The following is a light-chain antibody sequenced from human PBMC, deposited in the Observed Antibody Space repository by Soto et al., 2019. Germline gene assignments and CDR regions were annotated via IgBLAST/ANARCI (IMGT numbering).Light chain of an antibody. Sequence: EIVLTQSPATPSLSPGERATLSCRASQSISSHLAWYQQKPGQAPRLLIYDASNRATGIPARFSGSGSGTDFTLPISSLEPEDFAVYYCQQRSDFFAFGPGTKVDLK. J-gene: IGKJ3*01. CDR2: DAS. CDR3: QQRSDFFA. V-gene: IGKV3-11*01. CDR1: QSISSH.